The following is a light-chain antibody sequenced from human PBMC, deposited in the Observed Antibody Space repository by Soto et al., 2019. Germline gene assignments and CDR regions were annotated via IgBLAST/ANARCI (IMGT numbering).Light chain of an antibody. CDR3: SSYTSSSSVV. CDR1: FSDVGGYNY. V-gene: IGLV2-14*03. J-gene: IGLJ2*01. Sequence: QSVLTQPASVSGSPGQSITISCTGTFSDVGGYNYVSWYQHHPGKAPKLMIQDVSNRPSGVSNRFSGSKSGNTASLTISGLQAEDEADYYCSSYTSSSSVVFGGGTKVTVL. CDR2: DVS.